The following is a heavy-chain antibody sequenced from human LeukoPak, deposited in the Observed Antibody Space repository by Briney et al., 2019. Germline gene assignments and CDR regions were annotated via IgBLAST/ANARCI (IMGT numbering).Heavy chain of an antibody. V-gene: IGHV1-69*13. CDR3: ASSATVWGDYFDP. D-gene: IGHD3-16*01. Sequence: WASVKVSCKASGGTFSSYAISWVRQAPGQGLEWMGGIIPIFGTANYAQKFQGRVTITADESTSTAYMELSSLRSEDTAVYYCASSATVWGDYFDPWGQGTLVTVSS. CDR2: IIPIFGTA. J-gene: IGHJ5*02. CDR1: GGTFSSYA.